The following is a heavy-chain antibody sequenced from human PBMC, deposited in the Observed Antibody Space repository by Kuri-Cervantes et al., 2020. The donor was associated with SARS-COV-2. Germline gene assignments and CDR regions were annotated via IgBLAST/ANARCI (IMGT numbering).Heavy chain of an antibody. CDR2: ISYDGSNK. CDR1: GFTFISYA. CDR3: ARLLHNDSGDY. Sequence: GGSLRLSCAASGFTFISYAMHWVRQAPGKGLEWVAVISYDGSNKYYADSVKGRFTISRDNSKNTLYLQMNSLRAEDTAVYYCARLLHNDSGDYWGQGTLVTVSS. D-gene: IGHD1-26*01. V-gene: IGHV3-30-3*01. J-gene: IGHJ4*02.